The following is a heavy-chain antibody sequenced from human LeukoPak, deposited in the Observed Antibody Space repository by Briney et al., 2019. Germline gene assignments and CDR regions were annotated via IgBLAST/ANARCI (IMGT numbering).Heavy chain of an antibody. D-gene: IGHD5-18*01. V-gene: IGHV3-21*01. CDR2: ISSSSSYI. J-gene: IGHJ4*02. CDR1: GFTFSSYS. CDR3: VRGYSYGYHVSKTYYFDY. Sequence: GGSLRRSCAASGFTFSSYSMNWVRQAPGKGLEWVSSISSSSSYIYYADSVKGRFTISRDNAKNSLYLQMNSLRAEDTAVYYCVRGYSYGYHVSKTYYFDYWGQGTLVTVSS.